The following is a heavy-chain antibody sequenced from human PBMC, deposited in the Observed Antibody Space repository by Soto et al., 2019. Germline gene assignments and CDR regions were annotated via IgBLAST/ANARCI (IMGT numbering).Heavy chain of an antibody. D-gene: IGHD6-19*01. V-gene: IGHV3-48*02. CDR2: ISTSGTTR. CDR3: ARFSGSGFDY. CDR1: GFTFSTDS. J-gene: IGHJ4*02. Sequence: EVQLVESGGGLVQPGGSLRLSCVASGFTFSTDSMNWVRQAPGKGLEWVAHISTSGTTRYYADSVKGRFTISRDNAKTSLYLQMDSLRNEDTAVYYCARFSGSGFDYWGQGPLVTVSS.